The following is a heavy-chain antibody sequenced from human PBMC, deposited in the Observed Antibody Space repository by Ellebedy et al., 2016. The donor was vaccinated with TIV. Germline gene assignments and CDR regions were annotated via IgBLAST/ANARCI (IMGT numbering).Heavy chain of an antibody. Sequence: GESLKISXAASGFTFSSYAMHWVRQAPGKGLEWVAVISYDGSNKYYADSVKGRFTISRDNSKNTLYLQMNSLRAEDTAVYYCARGRPYGGYAKDYFDYWGQGTLVTVSS. J-gene: IGHJ4*02. CDR1: GFTFSSYA. CDR3: ARGRPYGGYAKDYFDY. V-gene: IGHV3-30*04. CDR2: ISYDGSNK. D-gene: IGHD5-12*01.